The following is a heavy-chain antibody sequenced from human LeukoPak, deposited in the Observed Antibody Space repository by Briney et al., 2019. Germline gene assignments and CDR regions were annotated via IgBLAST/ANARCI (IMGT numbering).Heavy chain of an antibody. J-gene: IGHJ3*02. V-gene: IGHV3-73*01. CDR3: TRPGAYCGGDCFDAFDI. Sequence: GGSLRLSCAASGFTVSSNYMSWVRQASGKGLEWVGRIRSKANSYATAYAASVNGRFTISRDDSKNTAYLQMNSLKTEDTAVYYCTRPGAYCGGDCFDAFDIWGQGTMVTVSS. CDR1: GFTVSSNY. D-gene: IGHD2-21*02. CDR2: IRSKANSYAT.